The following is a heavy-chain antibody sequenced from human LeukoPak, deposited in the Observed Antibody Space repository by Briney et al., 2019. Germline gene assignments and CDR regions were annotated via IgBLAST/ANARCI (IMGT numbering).Heavy chain of an antibody. Sequence: ASVKVSREASGYTFTGYYMHWVRRAPGQGLEWMGWINPNSGGTNYAQKFQGRVTMTRDTSISTAYMELSRLRSDDTAVYYCARRGYSGYDFDYWGQGTLVTVSS. CDR2: INPNSGGT. CDR3: ARRGYSGYDFDY. CDR1: GYTFTGYY. J-gene: IGHJ4*02. D-gene: IGHD5-12*01. V-gene: IGHV1-2*02.